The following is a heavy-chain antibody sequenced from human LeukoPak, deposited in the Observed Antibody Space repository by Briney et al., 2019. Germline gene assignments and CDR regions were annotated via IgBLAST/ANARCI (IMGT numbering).Heavy chain of an antibody. CDR3: ARHTSRIVTLPDY. V-gene: IGHV4-38-2*02. Sequence: PSETLSLTCTVSGHSISSGYYWGWIRQPPGKGLEWIGSIYYSGSTYYNPSLKSRVTISVDTSKNQFSLKLSSVTAADTAVYYCARHTSRIVTLPDYWGQGTLVTVSS. CDR1: GHSISSGYY. J-gene: IGHJ4*02. CDR2: IYYSGST. D-gene: IGHD3-22*01.